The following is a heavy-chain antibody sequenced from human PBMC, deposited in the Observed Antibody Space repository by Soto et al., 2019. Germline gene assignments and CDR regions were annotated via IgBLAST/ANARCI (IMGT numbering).Heavy chain of an antibody. CDR3: AKALDFWSGHPPNYYYYGMDV. D-gene: IGHD3-3*01. CDR1: GFTFSSYG. Sequence: HPGGSLRLSCAASGFTFSSYGMHWVRQAPGKGLEWVAVISYDGSNKYYADSVKGRFTISRDNSKNTLYLQMNSLRAEDTAVYYCAKALDFWSGHPPNYYYYGMDVWGQGTTVTVSS. CDR2: ISYDGSNK. J-gene: IGHJ6*02. V-gene: IGHV3-30*18.